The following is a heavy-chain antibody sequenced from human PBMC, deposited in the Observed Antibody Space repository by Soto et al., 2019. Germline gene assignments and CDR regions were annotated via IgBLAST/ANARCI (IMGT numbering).Heavy chain of an antibody. D-gene: IGHD2-15*01. J-gene: IGHJ4*02. CDR2: ITSDGIKT. CDR3: SKDWLDCIDL. Sequence: GGSLRLSCAASGFPFSISWMHWVRQVPGKGLEWVSRITSDGIKTDYADSVKGRFTISRDNAESTVYLQMNSLRAEDTGVYYCSKDWLDCIDLWGRGTPVTGSS. CDR1: GFPFSISW. V-gene: IGHV3-74*01.